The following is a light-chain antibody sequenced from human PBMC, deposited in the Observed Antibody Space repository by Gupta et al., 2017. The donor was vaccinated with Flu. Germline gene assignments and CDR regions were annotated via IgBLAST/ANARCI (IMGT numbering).Light chain of an antibody. CDR1: TLGDIY. J-gene: IGLJ1*01. CDR2: QDN. Sequence: SYDLTQPPSVSVSPGQTATITCSGDTLGDIYVSWFQRRPGQSPVVVIFQDNKRPSGIPERFSGSNSGNTATLTISGTQPMDEADYYCQAWVTNTYVFGTGTKVTVL. CDR3: QAWVTNTYV. V-gene: IGLV3-1*01.